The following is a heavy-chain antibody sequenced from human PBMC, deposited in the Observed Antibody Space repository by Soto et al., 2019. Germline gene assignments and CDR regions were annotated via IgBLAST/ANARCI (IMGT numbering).Heavy chain of an antibody. Sequence: PGESLKISCKGSGYSFTSYWISWVRQMPGKGLEWMGRIDPSDSYTNYSPSFQGHVTISADKSISTAYLQWSSLKASDTAMYYCASLYCSSTSCYRWGQGTLVTVSS. J-gene: IGHJ4*02. CDR2: IDPSDSYT. V-gene: IGHV5-10-1*01. D-gene: IGHD2-2*01. CDR1: GYSFTSYW. CDR3: ASLYCSSTSCYR.